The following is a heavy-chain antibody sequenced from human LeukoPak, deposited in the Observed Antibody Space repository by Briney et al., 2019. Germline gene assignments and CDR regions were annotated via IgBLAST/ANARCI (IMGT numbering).Heavy chain of an antibody. CDR1: GYTFTGYH. CDR2: INPNSGGT. V-gene: IGHV1-2*02. Sequence: GASVKVSCKTSGYTFTGYHMHWVRQAPGQGLEWMGWINPNSGGTDYARKFQGRVTMTRDTSISTAYMELSRLRSDDTAVYYCTRGGGYCSGGSCYQTQDAFDIWGQGTMVTVSS. CDR3: TRGGGYCSGGSCYQTQDAFDI. J-gene: IGHJ3*02. D-gene: IGHD2-15*01.